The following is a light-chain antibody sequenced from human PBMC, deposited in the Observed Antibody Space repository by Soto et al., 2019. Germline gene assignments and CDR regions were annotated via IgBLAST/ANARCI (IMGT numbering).Light chain of an antibody. Sequence: EIVMTQSPATLSVSPGERATLSCRASQSVSSNLAWSQQKPGQAPRLLIYGASTRSTVIPARFSGSGSGADFTLSHSSLQSEDFAVYYCQQYNNWSPWTFGQGNKVAIK. CDR1: QSVSSN. J-gene: IGKJ1*01. CDR3: QQYNNWSPWT. CDR2: GAS. V-gene: IGKV3-15*01.